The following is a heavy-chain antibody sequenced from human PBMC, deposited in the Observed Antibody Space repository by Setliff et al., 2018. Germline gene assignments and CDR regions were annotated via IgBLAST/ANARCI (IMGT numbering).Heavy chain of an antibody. CDR3: ARHVGIRGRGYNYYYYYMDV. J-gene: IGHJ6*03. V-gene: IGHV4-39*01. CDR2: TYYSGDT. CDR1: GGSVSSTSYY. D-gene: IGHD3-10*01. Sequence: SETLSLTCTVSGGSVSSTSYYWGWIRQPPGKGLEWIGNTYYSGDTYYNPSLKSRVTISVDTSRNQFSLKLSSVTATDTAIYYCARHVGIRGRGYNYYYYYMDVWGKGTTVTVSS.